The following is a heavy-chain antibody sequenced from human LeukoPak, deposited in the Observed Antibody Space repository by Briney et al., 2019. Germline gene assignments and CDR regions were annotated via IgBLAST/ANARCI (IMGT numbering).Heavy chain of an antibody. D-gene: IGHD4/OR15-4a*01. CDR2: IHYSGNT. CDR1: GGSISSYY. Sequence: PSETLSLTCTVSGGSISSYYWSWIRQPPGKGLEWTVYIHYSGNTNYNPSLKSLVTISVDTSKNQFSLKLTSVTAADTAVYYCARNDHGANSDYWGQGTLVTASS. J-gene: IGHJ4*02. V-gene: IGHV4-59*01. CDR3: ARNDHGANSDY.